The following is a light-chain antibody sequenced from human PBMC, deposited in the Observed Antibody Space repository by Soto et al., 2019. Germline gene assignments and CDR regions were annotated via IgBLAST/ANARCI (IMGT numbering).Light chain of an antibody. J-gene: IGKJ2*01. V-gene: IGKV3-20*01. Sequence: DIVLTQSPGTLSLSPGERATLSCRASQSVSSNYLAWYQQKPGQAPRLLIYGGSRRATGIPVRFSGSGSGTDFTLTISRLQPDDFAVYYCQQYSSSTGTFGQGTKVDIK. CDR1: QSVSSNY. CDR3: QQYSSSTGT. CDR2: GGS.